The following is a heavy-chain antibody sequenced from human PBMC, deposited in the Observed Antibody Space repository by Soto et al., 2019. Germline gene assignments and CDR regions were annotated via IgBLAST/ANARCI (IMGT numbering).Heavy chain of an antibody. CDR2: IYYSGNT. J-gene: IGHJ6*02. D-gene: IGHD2-15*01. V-gene: IGHV4-31*03. CDR3: ARHKCGGDSCYGYYGMDV. CDR1: GGSISSNDFY. Sequence: TLSLTCIVSGGSISSNDFYWSWIRQHPGKGLEWIGYIYYSGNTYYNPSLKSRVTILVDTSKNQFSLQLNSVTPEDTAVYYCARHKCGGDSCYGYYGMDVWGQGTTVTVSS.